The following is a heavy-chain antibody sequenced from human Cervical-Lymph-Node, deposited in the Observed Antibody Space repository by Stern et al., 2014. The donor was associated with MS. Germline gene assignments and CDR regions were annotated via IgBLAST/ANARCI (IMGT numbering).Heavy chain of an antibody. D-gene: IGHD3-9*01. V-gene: IGHV3-23*04. CDR3: TKKRPGHYPFDW. CDR2: IGTSGDT. Sequence: EVQLVESGGDLVKPGGSLRLSCAASGFTFSTYAMTWVRQAPGKGLEWVSVIGTSGDTFYADSVKGRFTISRDNSKNTLYLQMDSLRAEDTALYYCTKKRPGHYPFDWWGQGTLVTVSS. J-gene: IGHJ4*02. CDR1: GFTFSTYA.